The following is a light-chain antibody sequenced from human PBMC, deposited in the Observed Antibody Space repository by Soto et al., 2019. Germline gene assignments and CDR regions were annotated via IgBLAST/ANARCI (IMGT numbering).Light chain of an antibody. Sequence: SSELTQPPSVSVSPGQTASITCSGDKLGDNYAYWYQQKPGQSPVLVIYQNRKRPSGIPERFSGSNSGNTATLTISGTQAMDEADYYCQAWDSSTVVFGGGTKLTVL. J-gene: IGLJ2*01. CDR2: QNR. CDR1: KLGDNY. CDR3: QAWDSSTVV. V-gene: IGLV3-1*01.